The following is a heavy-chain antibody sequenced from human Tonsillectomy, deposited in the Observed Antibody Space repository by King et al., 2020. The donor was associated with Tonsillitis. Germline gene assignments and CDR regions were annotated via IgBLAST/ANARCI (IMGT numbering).Heavy chain of an antibody. Sequence: QLQESGPGLVKPAQTLSLTCTVSGGSVSNGLYFWSWIRQPAGKGLEWIGRIYLGGSTNYNPSLKSRVTISVDKSKNQFYLQLSSVTAADTAVYYCSSLPNPPMARYYNYYTDVWGKGPTVTVSS. D-gene: IGHD3-10*01. J-gene: IGHJ6*03. V-gene: IGHV4-61*02. CDR3: SSLPNPPMARYYNYYTDV. CDR2: IYLGGST. CDR1: GGSVSNGLYF.